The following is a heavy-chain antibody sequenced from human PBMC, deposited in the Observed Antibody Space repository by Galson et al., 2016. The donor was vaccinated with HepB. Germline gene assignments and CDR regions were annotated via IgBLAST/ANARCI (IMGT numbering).Heavy chain of an antibody. CDR3: ARSNGYSTGWLIYWYFDL. V-gene: IGHV4-4*02. CDR1: GFTFSTYNM. Sequence: SLRLSCAASGFTFSTYNMNWVRQAPGKGLEWIGEIYYSGSTYYNAYLKSRVPISVDKSKNQFSLRLSSVTAADTAVYYCARSNGYSTGWLIYWYFDLWGRGTLVTVSS. D-gene: IGHD6-19*01. J-gene: IGHJ2*01. CDR2: IYYSGST.